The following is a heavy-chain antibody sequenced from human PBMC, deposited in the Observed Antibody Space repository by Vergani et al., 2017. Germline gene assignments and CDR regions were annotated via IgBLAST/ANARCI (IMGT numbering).Heavy chain of an antibody. CDR2: INPNSGGT. D-gene: IGHD3-22*01. CDR3: ARAAGSALYYYDSSGYYLFDY. J-gene: IGHJ4*02. CDR1: GYTFTGYY. V-gene: IGHV1-2*02. Sequence: QVQLVQSGAEVKKPGASVKVSCKASGYTFTGYYMHWVRQAPGQGLEWMGWINPNSGGTNYAQKLQGRVTMTTDTSTSTAYMELRSLRSDDTAVYYCARAAGSALYYYDSSGYYLFDYWGQGTLVTVSS.